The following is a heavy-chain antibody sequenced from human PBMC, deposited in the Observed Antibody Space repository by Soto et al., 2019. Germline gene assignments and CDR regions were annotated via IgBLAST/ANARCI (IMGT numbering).Heavy chain of an antibody. CDR3: ARGGAVGHDFWSGSADAFDI. CDR2: IYSGGST. V-gene: IGHV3-66*01. D-gene: IGHD3-3*01. J-gene: IGHJ3*02. CDR1: GFTVSSNY. Sequence: PGGSLRLSCAASGFTVSSNYMSWVRQVPGRGLEWVSVIYSGGSTYYADSVKGRFTISRDNSKNTLYLQMNSLRAEDTAVYYCARGGAVGHDFWSGSADAFDIWGQGTMVTVSS.